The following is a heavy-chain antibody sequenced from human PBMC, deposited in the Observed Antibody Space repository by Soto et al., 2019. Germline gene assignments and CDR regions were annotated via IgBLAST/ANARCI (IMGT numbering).Heavy chain of an antibody. CDR3: AREDRWTDAFDI. J-gene: IGHJ3*02. CDR2: TSSSGSTI. D-gene: IGHD2-15*01. V-gene: IGHV3-48*03. CDR1: GFTFSSFE. Sequence: EVQLVESGGGLVQPGGSLRLSCAASGFTFSSFEMNWVRQAPGKGLEWVSYTSSSGSTIYDADSVKGRFTISRDNFKNSLYLQMNSLRAEDTAVYYCAREDRWTDAFDIWGQGTMVTVSS.